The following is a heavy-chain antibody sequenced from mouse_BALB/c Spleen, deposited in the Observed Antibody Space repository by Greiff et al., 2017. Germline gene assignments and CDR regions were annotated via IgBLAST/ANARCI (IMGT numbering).Heavy chain of an antibody. J-gene: IGHJ3*01. V-gene: IGHV5-6-5*01. Sequence: EVQLVESGGGLVKPGGSLKLSCAASGFTFSSYAMSWVRQTPEKRLEWVASISSGGSTYYPDSVKGRFTISRDNARNILYLQMSSLRSEDTAMYYCARERNYEYDETGSWGQGTLVTVSA. CDR3: ARERNYEYDETGS. CDR1: GFTFSSYA. D-gene: IGHD2-4*01. CDR2: ISSGGST.